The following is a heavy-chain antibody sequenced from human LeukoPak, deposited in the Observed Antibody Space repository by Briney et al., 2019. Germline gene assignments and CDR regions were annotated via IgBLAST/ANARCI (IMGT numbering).Heavy chain of an antibody. CDR1: GGSFSAYY. V-gene: IGHV4-34*01. D-gene: IGHD6-13*01. CDR3: ARGRGARSSRWYNWFDP. J-gene: IGHJ5*02. CDR2: VNHSGST. Sequence: SETLSLTCAVYGGSFSAYYWSWIRQPPGKGLEWIGEVNHSGSTNYNPSLKSRVTISIDTSKNQFSLEMSSVTAADTAVYYCARGRGARSSRWYNWFDPWGQGTLVTVSS.